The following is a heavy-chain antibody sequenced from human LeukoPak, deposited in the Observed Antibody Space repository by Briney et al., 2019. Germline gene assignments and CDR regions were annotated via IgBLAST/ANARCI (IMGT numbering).Heavy chain of an antibody. D-gene: IGHD6-6*01. CDR3: ARSSYSSSSSV. J-gene: IGHJ3*01. CDR2: INSDGSEG. CDR1: GFTFSGFW. Sequence: GGSLRLSCAVSGFTFSGFWMSWSRQAPGKGLEWVASINSDGSEGYYADVVKGRFTISRDNAKNSQYLQINSLRAEDTAVYYCARSSYSSSSSVWGQGTMVTVSS. V-gene: IGHV3-7*03.